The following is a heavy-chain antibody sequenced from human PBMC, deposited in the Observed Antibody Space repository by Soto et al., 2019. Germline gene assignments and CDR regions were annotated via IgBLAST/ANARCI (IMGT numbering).Heavy chain of an antibody. Sequence: PGESLKISCKGSGYRFSSYWIGWVRQMPGKGLESMGIIYPGDSDTRYSPSFQGQVTISADKSISTAYLQWSSLKASDTAMYYCARHNYESGMYFPHWGQGTLVTVSS. D-gene: IGHD3-10*01. CDR2: IYPGDSDT. J-gene: IGHJ1*01. CDR3: ARHNYESGMYFPH. CDR1: GYRFSSYW. V-gene: IGHV5-51*01.